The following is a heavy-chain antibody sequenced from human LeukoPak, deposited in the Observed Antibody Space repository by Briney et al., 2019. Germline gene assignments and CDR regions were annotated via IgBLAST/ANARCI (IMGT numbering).Heavy chain of an antibody. V-gene: IGHV4-34*01. Sequence: SETLSLTCAVYGGSFSGYYWSWIRQPPGKGLEWIGEINHSGSTNYNPSLKSRVSISVDTSKNRFSLKLSSVAAADTAVYYCARGRNWNYNYYYYMDVWGKGTTVTVSS. CDR3: ARGRNWNYNYYYYMDV. CDR1: GGSFSGYY. J-gene: IGHJ6*03. CDR2: INHSGST. D-gene: IGHD1-20*01.